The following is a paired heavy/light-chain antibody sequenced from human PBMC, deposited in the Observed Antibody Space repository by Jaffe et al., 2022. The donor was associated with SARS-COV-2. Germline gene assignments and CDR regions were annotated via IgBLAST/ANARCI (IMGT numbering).Heavy chain of an antibody. Sequence: EVQLLESGGGLVQPGGSLRLSCAASGFTFSSYAMSWVRQAPGKGLEWVSAISGSGGSTYYADSVKGRFTISRDNSKNTLYLQMNSLRAEDTAVYYCAKDTALHYDYVWGRGAFSYYYYGMDVWGQGTTVTVSS. CDR2: ISGSGGST. CDR3: AKDTALHYDYVWGRGAFSYYYYGMDV. CDR1: GFTFSSYA. J-gene: IGHJ6*02. D-gene: IGHD3-16*01. V-gene: IGHV3-23*01.
Light chain of an antibody. J-gene: IGKJ2*01. V-gene: IGKV3-20*01. CDR3: QQYGSSLGTT. CDR2: GAS. Sequence: EIVLTQSPGTLSLSPGERATLSCRASQSVSSSYLAWYQQKPGQAPRLLIYGASSRATGIPDRFSGSGSGTDFTLTISRLEPEDFAVYYCQQYGSSLGTTFGQGTKLEIK. CDR1: QSVSSSY.